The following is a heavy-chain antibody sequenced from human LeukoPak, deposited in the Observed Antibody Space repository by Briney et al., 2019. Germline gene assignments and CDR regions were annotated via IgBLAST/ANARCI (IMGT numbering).Heavy chain of an antibody. Sequence: SETLSLTCTVFGGSISGYYWSWIRQPPGKGLEWIGYIYYSGSTNFNPSLKSRVKISVDTSKNQFSLKLSSVTAADTAVYYCARGTMMVGPWGQGTLVTVSS. V-gene: IGHV4-59*01. CDR3: ARGTMMVGP. CDR1: GGSISGYY. CDR2: IYYSGST. D-gene: IGHD3-22*01. J-gene: IGHJ5*02.